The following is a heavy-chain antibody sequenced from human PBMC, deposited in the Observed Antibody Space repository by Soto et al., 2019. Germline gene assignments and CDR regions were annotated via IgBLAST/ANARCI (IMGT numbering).Heavy chain of an antibody. D-gene: IGHD2-21*02. J-gene: IGHJ5*02. V-gene: IGHV4-59*01. CDR1: GGSISSYY. CDR2: IHYSGST. CDR3: ARDLTVGGWFDP. Sequence: SETLSLTCTVSGGSISSYYWSWIRQPPGKGLEWIGYIHYSGSTNYNPSLKSRVTISVDTSKNQFSLKLSSVTAADTAVYYCARDLTVGGWFDPWGQGMLVTVSS.